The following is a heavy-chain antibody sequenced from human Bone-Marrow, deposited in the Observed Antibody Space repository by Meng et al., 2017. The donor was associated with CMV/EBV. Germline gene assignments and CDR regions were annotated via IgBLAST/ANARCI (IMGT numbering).Heavy chain of an antibody. V-gene: IGHV3-23*01. CDR1: GFTFSSYD. CDR3: TQKGGSGSYYAAFDY. D-gene: IGHD1-26*01. CDR2: ISGSGGRT. J-gene: IGHJ4*02. Sequence: GESLKISCAASGFTFSSYDMIWVRQAPGKGLEWVSGISGSGGRTYYADSVKGRFTTSRDSSKNTLYLQMNSLRADDTALYYCTQKGGSGSYYAAFDYWGQGTRVTLL.